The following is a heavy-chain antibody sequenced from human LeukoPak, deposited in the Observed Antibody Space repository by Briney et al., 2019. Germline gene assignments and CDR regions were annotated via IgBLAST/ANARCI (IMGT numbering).Heavy chain of an antibody. CDR2: INSDGSST. D-gene: IGHD5-24*01. CDR3: ARDGLGIEMGYYHYYMDV. J-gene: IGHJ6*03. CDR1: GFTFSSYW. V-gene: IGHV3-74*01. Sequence: GGSLRLSCAASGFTFSSYWMHWVRQAPGKGLVWVSRINSDGSSTSYADSVKGRFTISRDNAKNSLYLQMNSLRAEDTAVYYCARDGLGIEMGYYHYYMDVWGKGTTVTVSS.